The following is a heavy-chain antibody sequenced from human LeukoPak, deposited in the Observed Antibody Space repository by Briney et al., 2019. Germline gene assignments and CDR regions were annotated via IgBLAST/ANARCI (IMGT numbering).Heavy chain of an antibody. V-gene: IGHV3-30-3*01. D-gene: IGHD1-26*01. J-gene: IGHJ4*02. CDR2: ISYDGSNK. Sequence: PGGSLRLSCAASGFTFSSYAMHWVRQAPGKGLGWVAVISYDGSNKYYADSVKGRFTISRDNSKNTLYLQMNSLRAEDTAVYYCARDGSGSYARATFDYWGQGTLVTVSS. CDR3: ARDGSGSYARATFDY. CDR1: GFTFSSYA.